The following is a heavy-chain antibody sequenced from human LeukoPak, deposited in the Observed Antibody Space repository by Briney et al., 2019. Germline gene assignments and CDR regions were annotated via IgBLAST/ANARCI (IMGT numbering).Heavy chain of an antibody. V-gene: IGHV1-8*01. CDR2: MNPNSGNT. J-gene: IGHJ3*02. CDR3: ARGVDLDAFDI. D-gene: IGHD5-12*01. CDR1: GYTFTSYD. Sequence: ASVKVSCKASGYTFTSYDINWVRQATGPGLEWMGWMNPNSGNTGYAQKFQGRVSMTRNTAISTANMELSSLRSEDTAVYYCARGVDLDAFDIWGQGTMVTVSS.